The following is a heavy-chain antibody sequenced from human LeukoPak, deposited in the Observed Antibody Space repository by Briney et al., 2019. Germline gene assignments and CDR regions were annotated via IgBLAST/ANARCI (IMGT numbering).Heavy chain of an antibody. D-gene: IGHD3-3*01. CDR3: AKDGLQFSEWLPPLGY. J-gene: IGHJ4*02. CDR2: ISGNAGST. CDR1: GFTFSSYA. Sequence: GRSLRLSCAASGFTFSSYAMHWVRQAPGKGLEWVSLISGNAGSTYYADSVKGRFTISRDITKNTLYLQMSSLRAEDTAVYYCAKDGLQFSEWLPPLGYWGQGTLVTVSS. V-gene: IGHV3-23*01.